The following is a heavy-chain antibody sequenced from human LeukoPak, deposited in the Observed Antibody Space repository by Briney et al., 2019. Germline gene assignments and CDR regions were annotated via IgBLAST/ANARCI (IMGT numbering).Heavy chain of an antibody. CDR3: AKDQDYYGSGSETDY. Sequence: GGSLRLSCAASGFTFSSYAISWVRQAPGKGLEWVSAISGSGGSTYYADSVKGRFTISRDNSKDTLHLKKNSLRGEDTAVYYCAKDQDYYGSGSETDYWGQGTLVTVSS. CDR1: GFTFSSYA. J-gene: IGHJ4*02. CDR2: ISGSGGST. V-gene: IGHV3-23*01. D-gene: IGHD3-10*01.